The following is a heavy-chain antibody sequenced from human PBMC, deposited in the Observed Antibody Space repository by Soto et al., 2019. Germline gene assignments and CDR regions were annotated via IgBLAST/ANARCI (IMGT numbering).Heavy chain of an antibody. CDR3: ARLRTSGSHTHFYYGMDV. Sequence: QVQLEQSGVEVKKPGASVKVTCKASGYIFYNFGITWVRQAPGQGLEWMGWISTYNDNTNYAQKFHGRVTMTTDTSTSTASMELRRLRPDDTDVYSCARLRTSGSHTHFYYGMDVWGQGTTVTVSS. D-gene: IGHD3-22*01. CDR2: ISTYNDNT. CDR1: GYIFYNFG. J-gene: IGHJ6*02. V-gene: IGHV1-18*01.